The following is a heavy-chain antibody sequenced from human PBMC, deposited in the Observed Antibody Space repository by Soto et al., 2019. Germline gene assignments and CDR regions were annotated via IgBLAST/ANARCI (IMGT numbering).Heavy chain of an antibody. J-gene: IGHJ6*02. CDR2: IYYSGST. Sequence: SETLSLTCTVSGGSISSYYWSWIRQPPGKGLEWIGYIYYSGSTNYNPSLKSRVTISVDTSKNQFSLKLSSVTAADTAVYYCARDRGYSGYDFVYYGMDVWGQGTTVTVSS. CDR3: ARDRGYSGYDFVYYGMDV. CDR1: GGSISSYY. D-gene: IGHD5-12*01. V-gene: IGHV4-59*01.